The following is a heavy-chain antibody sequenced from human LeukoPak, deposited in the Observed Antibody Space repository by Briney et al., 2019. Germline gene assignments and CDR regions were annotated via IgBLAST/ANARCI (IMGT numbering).Heavy chain of an antibody. CDR3: ARGPRSSGYHGWFDP. D-gene: IGHD3-22*01. CDR2: IYSGGST. J-gene: IGHJ5*02. V-gene: IGHV3-53*01. Sequence: PGGSLTLVCAVAGFPGSRNYMMWIHQAPGKGVAWVSVIYSGGSTYYADSVKGRFTISRDNSKNTLYLQMNSLRAEDTAVYYCARGPRSSGYHGWFDPWGQGTLVTVSS. CDR1: GFPGSRNY.